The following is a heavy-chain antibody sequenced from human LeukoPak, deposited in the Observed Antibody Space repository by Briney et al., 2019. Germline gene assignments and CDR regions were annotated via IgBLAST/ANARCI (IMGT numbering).Heavy chain of an antibody. CDR3: ARDSARRFGELSFHFDY. CDR2: IVPLLGAP. Sequence: ASVKVSCKASGDSFSSYGFSWVRQAPGQGLEWVGRIVPLLGAPKYAQKFQGRVTITADESTSTVYMELSSLGSEDTAVYYCARDSARRFGELSFHFDYWGQGTLVTVSS. CDR1: GDSFSSYG. V-gene: IGHV1-69*11. J-gene: IGHJ4*02. D-gene: IGHD3-16*02.